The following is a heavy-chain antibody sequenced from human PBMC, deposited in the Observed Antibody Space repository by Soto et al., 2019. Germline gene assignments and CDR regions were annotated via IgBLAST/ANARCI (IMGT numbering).Heavy chain of an antibody. Sequence: XSVKVSCKASGYPFTGYYMHWVRQAPGQGLEWMGWINPNSGGTNYAQKFQGWVTMTRDTPISTAYMELSRLRSDDTAVYYRERGTQQLETSYDYWGQGTLVTVSS. D-gene: IGHD6-13*01. J-gene: IGHJ4*02. V-gene: IGHV1-2*04. CDR1: GYPFTGYY. CDR3: ERGTQQLETSYDY. CDR2: INPNSGGT.